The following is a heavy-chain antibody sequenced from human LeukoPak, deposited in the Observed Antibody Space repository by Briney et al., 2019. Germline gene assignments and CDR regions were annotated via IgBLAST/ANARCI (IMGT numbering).Heavy chain of an antibody. CDR3: ARADEILRYFDWLSQPFDY. D-gene: IGHD3-9*01. V-gene: IGHV4-38-2*01. Sequence: KPSEALSLTCAVSGYPISSGYYWGWIRQPPGKGLEWIGSIYHSGSTYYNPSLKSRVTISVDTSKNQFSLKLSSVTAADTAVYYCARADEILRYFDWLSQPFDYWGQGTLVTVSS. CDR2: IYHSGST. CDR1: GYPISSGYY. J-gene: IGHJ4*02.